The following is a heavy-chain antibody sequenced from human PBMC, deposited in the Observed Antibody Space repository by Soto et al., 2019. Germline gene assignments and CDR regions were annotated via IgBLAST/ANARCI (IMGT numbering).Heavy chain of an antibody. CDR2: ISAYNGNT. CDR3: ARDQVKIYYYYGMDV. V-gene: IGHV1-18*01. Sequence: ASVKVSCKASGYTFTSYGISWVRQAPGQGLEWMGWISAYNGNTNYAQKLQGRVTMTTDTSTSTAYMELRSLRSDDTAVYYCARDQVKIYYYYGMDVWGQGTTVTVSS. J-gene: IGHJ6*02. CDR1: GYTFTSYG.